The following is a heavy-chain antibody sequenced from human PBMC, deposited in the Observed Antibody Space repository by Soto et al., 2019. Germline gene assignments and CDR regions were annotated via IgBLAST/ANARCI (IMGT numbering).Heavy chain of an antibody. CDR3: ARPVSGWDQHPYFDY. CDR2: IYYSGST. V-gene: IGHV4-39*01. J-gene: IGHJ4*02. CDR1: VGSISISSYY. D-gene: IGHD6-19*01. Sequence: AEILSLTCTFSVGSISISSYYWGWIRQPPGKGLEWIGSIYYSGSTYYNPSLKSRVTISVDTSKNQFSLKLSSVTAADTAVYYCARPVSGWDQHPYFDYWGQGTMVPVSS.